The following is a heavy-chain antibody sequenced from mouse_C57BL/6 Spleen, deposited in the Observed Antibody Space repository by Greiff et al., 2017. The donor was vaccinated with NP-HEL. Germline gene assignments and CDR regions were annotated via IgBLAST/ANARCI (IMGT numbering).Heavy chain of an antibody. Sequence: EVQLQQSGPELVKPGASVKIPCKASGYTFTDYNMDWVKQSHGKSLEWIGDINPNNGGTIYNQKFKGKATLTVDKSSSTAYMELRRLTSEDTAVYYFARHYYYGSSRGGYAMDYWGQGTSVTVSS. V-gene: IGHV1-18*01. CDR3: ARHYYYGSSRGGYAMDY. CDR2: INPNNGGT. J-gene: IGHJ4*01. CDR1: GYTFTDYN. D-gene: IGHD1-1*01.